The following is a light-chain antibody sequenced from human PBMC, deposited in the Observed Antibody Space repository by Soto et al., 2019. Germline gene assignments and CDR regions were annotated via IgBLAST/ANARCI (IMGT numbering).Light chain of an antibody. J-gene: IGLJ1*01. CDR2: GVS. CDR3: SSHTTSSALQV. Sequence: QSALTQPASVTGSPGQSITISCSGTISDFVVYNYVSWYQQHPGKAPKLMLYGVSKRPSGVSNRFSGSKSGNTASLTISGLQAEDEADYYCSSHTTSSALQVFGTGTNVTLL. V-gene: IGLV2-14*03. CDR1: ISDFVVYNY.